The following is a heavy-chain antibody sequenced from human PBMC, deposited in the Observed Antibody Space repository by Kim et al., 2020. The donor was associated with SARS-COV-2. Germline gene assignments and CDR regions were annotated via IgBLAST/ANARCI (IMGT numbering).Heavy chain of an antibody. V-gene: IGHV4-31*03. J-gene: IGHJ3*02. D-gene: IGHD3-22*01. CDR1: GGSISSGGYY. CDR3: ARARITMIVVLDAFDI. CDR2: IYYSGST. Sequence: SETLSLTCTVSGGSISSGGYYWSWIRQHPGKGLEWIGYIYYSGSTYYNPSLKSRVTISVDTSKNQFSLKLSSVTAADTDVYYCARARITMIVVLDAFDIWGQGTMVTVSS.